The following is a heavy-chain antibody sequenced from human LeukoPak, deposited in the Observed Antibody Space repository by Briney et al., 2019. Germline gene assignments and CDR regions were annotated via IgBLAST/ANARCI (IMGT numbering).Heavy chain of an antibody. CDR1: GGPTSSGGYY. D-gene: IGHD4-17*01. CDR3: AREGTYGDSEVFDY. V-gene: IGHV4-31*03. J-gene: IGHJ4*02. Sequence: SETLSLTCTVSGGPTSSGGYYWTWIRQHPGKGLEWIGYIYYSGNTYYNPSLKSRVTISVDTSKNQFSLKLSSVTAADTAVYYRAREGTYGDSEVFDYWGQGTLVTVSS. CDR2: IYYSGNT.